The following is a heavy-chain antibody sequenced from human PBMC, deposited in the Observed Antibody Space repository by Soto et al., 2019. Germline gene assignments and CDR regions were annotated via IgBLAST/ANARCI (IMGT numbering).Heavy chain of an antibody. Sequence: SETLSLTCAVYGGSFSGYYCSWIRQPPWKGLEWIGEINHSGITNYNPSLKSRVTISVDTSKNQFSLKLSSVTAADTAVYYCAGVKRGYDYVWGSYRDLSFDYWGQGTLVTFSS. D-gene: IGHD3-16*02. CDR1: GGSFSGYY. CDR2: INHSGIT. CDR3: AGVKRGYDYVWGSYRDLSFDY. J-gene: IGHJ4*02. V-gene: IGHV4-34*01.